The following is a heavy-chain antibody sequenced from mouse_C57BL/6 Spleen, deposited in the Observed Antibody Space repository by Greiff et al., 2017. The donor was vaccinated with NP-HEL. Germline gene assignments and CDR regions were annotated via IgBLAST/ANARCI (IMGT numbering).Heavy chain of an antibody. CDR2: ISDGGSYT. J-gene: IGHJ1*03. CDR1: GFTFSSYA. V-gene: IGHV5-4*01. Sequence: EVQLQESGGGLVKPGGSLKLSCAASGFTFSSYAMSWVRQTPEKRLEWVATISDGGSYTYYPDNVKGRFTISRDNAKNNLYLQMSHLKSEDTAMYYCARVTYYSNYVYWYFDVWGTGTTVTVSS. CDR3: ARVTYYSNYVYWYFDV. D-gene: IGHD2-5*01.